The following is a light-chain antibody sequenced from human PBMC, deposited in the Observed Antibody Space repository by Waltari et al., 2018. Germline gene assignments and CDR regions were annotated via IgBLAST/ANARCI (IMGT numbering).Light chain of an antibody. J-gene: IGLJ3*02. Sequence: QSVLTQPPSASGTPGQRVTISCPGRSSNLGSNFVYWYQHVPGAAPKLLIYRNNQRPSGVPDRFSGSKSGTSASLAISGLRSEDEADYYCAAWDDSLSRWLLGGGTKLTVL. CDR1: SSNLGSNF. V-gene: IGLV1-47*01. CDR3: AAWDDSLSRWL. CDR2: RNN.